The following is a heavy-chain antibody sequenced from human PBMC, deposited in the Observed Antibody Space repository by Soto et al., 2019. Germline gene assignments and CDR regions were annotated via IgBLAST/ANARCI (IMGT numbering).Heavy chain of an antibody. CDR1: GGSISSGGYY. J-gene: IGHJ4*02. CDR2: IYYSGST. Sequence: SETLSLTCTVSGGSISSGGYYWSWIRQHPGKGLEWIGYIYYSGSTYYNPSLKSRVTISVDTSKNQFSLKLSSVTAADTAVYYCARVGRHGDYIYYFDYWGQGTLVTVSS. V-gene: IGHV4-31*03. CDR3: ARVGRHGDYIYYFDY. D-gene: IGHD4-17*01.